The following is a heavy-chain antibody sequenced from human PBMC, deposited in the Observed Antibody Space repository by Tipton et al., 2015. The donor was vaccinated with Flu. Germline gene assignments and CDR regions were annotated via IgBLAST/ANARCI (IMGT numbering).Heavy chain of an antibody. CDR2: IKQDGSEK. J-gene: IGHJ4*02. D-gene: IGHD6-13*01. V-gene: IGHV3-7*01. Sequence: SLRLSCAASGFSFSSYWMNWVRQAPGKGLEWVAKIKQDGSEKYYVDSVKGRFTISRDNAKNSLYLQMNSLRAEDTAVYFCARSSYSSSWLFDYWGQGTLVTVSS. CDR3: ARSSYSSSWLFDY. CDR1: GFSFSSYW.